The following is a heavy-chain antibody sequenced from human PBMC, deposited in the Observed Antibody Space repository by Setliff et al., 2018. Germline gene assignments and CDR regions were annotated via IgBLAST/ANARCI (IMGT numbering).Heavy chain of an antibody. CDR2: ISWNGGNM. Sequence: GGSLRLSCAASGFTFDDYAMHWVRQTPGKGLEWVSGISWNGGNMDYADSAKGRFTISRDNAKNSLYLQMNSLRVEDTAIYYCTRDYWGSLEYWGQGTLVTVSS. V-gene: IGHV3-9*01. CDR3: TRDYWGSLEY. D-gene: IGHD7-27*01. CDR1: GFTFDDYA. J-gene: IGHJ4*02.